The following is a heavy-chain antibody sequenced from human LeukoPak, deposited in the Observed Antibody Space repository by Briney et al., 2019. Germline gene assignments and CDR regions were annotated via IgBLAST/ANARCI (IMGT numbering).Heavy chain of an antibody. CDR2: ISSRSSYI. Sequence: PGGSLRLSCAASGFTFSSYSMNWVRQAPGKGLEWVSSISSRSSYIYYADSVKGRFTISRDNAKNSLYLQMNSLRAEDTAVYYCARASLSEGTPYDSSGYYFVWGKGTTVTISS. V-gene: IGHV3-21*04. CDR3: ARASLSEGTPYDSSGYYFV. CDR1: GFTFSSYS. J-gene: IGHJ6*04. D-gene: IGHD3-22*01.